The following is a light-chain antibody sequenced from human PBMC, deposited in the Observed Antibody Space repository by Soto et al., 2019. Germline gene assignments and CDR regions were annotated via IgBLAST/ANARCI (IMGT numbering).Light chain of an antibody. J-gene: IGLJ1*01. CDR1: SSDVAYYKY. CDR3: CSFAGNFV. Sequence: LTQPRSVSGSPGQSVTISCTGTSSDVAYYKYVSWYQQHPGKAPKLMIYDVSNRPSGVPDRFSGSKSSNTASLTISGLQAEDEADYYCCSFAGNFVFGTGTKVTVL. CDR2: DVS. V-gene: IGLV2-11*01.